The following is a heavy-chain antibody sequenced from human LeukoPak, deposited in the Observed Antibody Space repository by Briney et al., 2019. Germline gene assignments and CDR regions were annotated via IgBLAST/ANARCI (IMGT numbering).Heavy chain of an antibody. CDR2: INHSGST. V-gene: IGHV4-34*01. D-gene: IGHD2-15*01. J-gene: IGHJ6*03. Sequence: SETLSLTCAVYGGSFSGYYWSWIRQPPGKGLEWIGEINHSGSTNYNPSLKSRVTISVDTSKNQFSLKLSSVTAADTAVYYCARLVVVAASYYYYYMDVWAKGPRSPSP. CDR3: ARLVVVAASYYYYYMDV. CDR1: GGSFSGYY.